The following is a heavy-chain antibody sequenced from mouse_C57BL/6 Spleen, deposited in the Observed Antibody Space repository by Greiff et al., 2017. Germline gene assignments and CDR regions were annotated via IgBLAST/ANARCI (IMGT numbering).Heavy chain of an antibody. CDR2: IHPSDSDT. V-gene: IGHV1-74*01. J-gene: IGHJ4*01. CDR3: YLITTAFYAMDY. Sequence: QVHVKQSGAELVKPGASVKVSCKASGYTFTSYWMHWVKQRPGQGLEWIGRIHPSDSDTNYNQKFKGKATLTVDKSSSTAYMQLSSLTSEDSAVYYCYLITTAFYAMDYWGQGTSVTVSS. CDR1: GYTFTSYW. D-gene: IGHD1-1*01.